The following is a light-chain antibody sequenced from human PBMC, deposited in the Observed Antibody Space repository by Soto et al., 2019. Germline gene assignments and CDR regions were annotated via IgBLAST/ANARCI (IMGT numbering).Light chain of an antibody. V-gene: IGKV1-5*01. J-gene: IGKJ1*01. CDR3: QQCNTFWT. Sequence: GDRVTIPCRASQSISSWLAWYQHKPGKAPKLLIYDASSLEGGVPSRFSGSGSGTEFTLTISSLQPDDFATYYCQQCNTFWTFGQGTKVDIK. CDR2: DAS. CDR1: QSISSW.